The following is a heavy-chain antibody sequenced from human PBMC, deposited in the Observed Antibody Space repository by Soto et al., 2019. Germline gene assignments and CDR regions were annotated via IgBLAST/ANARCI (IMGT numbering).Heavy chain of an antibody. CDR2: IYDSGSS. Sequence: SETLSLTCTVSGASICSGDYFWSWIRQSPGKGLEWIGYIYDSGSSYYNPSLKSRVTMSVDTSKNQFSLKLSSVTAADTAVYYCAREKGYISGPKNFDYWGQGTLVTVSS. D-gene: IGHD5-12*01. CDR3: AREKGYISGPKNFDY. CDR1: GASICSGDYF. V-gene: IGHV4-30-4*01. J-gene: IGHJ4*02.